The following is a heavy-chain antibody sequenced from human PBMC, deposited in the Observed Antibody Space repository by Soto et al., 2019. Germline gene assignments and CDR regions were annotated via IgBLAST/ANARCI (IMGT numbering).Heavy chain of an antibody. CDR3: ARDLRRYCSGGSCSTTDDY. J-gene: IGHJ4*02. CDR1: GFTFSSYS. D-gene: IGHD2-15*01. Sequence: GGSLRLSCAASGFTFSSYSMNWVRQAPEKGLEWVSYISSSSSTIYYADSVKGRFTISRDNAKNSLYLQMNSLRAEDTAVYYCARDLRRYCSGGSCSTTDDYWGQGTLVTVSS. V-gene: IGHV3-48*01. CDR2: ISSSSSTI.